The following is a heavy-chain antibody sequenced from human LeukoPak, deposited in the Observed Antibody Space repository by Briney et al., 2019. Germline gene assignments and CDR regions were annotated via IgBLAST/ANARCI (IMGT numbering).Heavy chain of an antibody. V-gene: IGHV4-61*01. Sequence: SETLSLTCTVSGGSVSSGTYYWSWIRQPPGKGLEWIGYIYYSGSTNYNPSLKSRVTVSVDTSKNQCSLKLSSVTTADTAVYYCTRSTNLEAFDIWGQGTMVTVSS. D-gene: IGHD2-8*01. CDR2: IYYSGST. J-gene: IGHJ3*02. CDR3: TRSTNLEAFDI. CDR1: GGSVSSGTYY.